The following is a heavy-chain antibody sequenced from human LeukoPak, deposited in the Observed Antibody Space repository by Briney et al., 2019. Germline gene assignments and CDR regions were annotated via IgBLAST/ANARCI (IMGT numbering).Heavy chain of an antibody. CDR1: GFTFSSYW. Sequence: DPGGSLRLSCAASGFTFSSYWMTWVRQAPGKGLEWVANIKQDGSEKYYVDSVKGRLTISRDNAKSSLYLQMDSLRAEDTAVYYCARAIGKSEGHWGQGTLVTVSS. V-gene: IGHV3-7*01. J-gene: IGHJ4*02. CDR2: IKQDGSEK. CDR3: ARAIGKSEGH. D-gene: IGHD4-23*01.